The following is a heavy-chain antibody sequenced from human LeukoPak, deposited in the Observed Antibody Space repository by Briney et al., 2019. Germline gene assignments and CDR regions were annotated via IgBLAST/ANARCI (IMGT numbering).Heavy chain of an antibody. CDR2: IYYSGST. CDR1: GGSISSYY. Sequence: SETLSLTCTVFGGSISSYYWSWIRQPPGKGLEWIGYIYYSGSTNYNPSLKSRVTISVDTSKNQFSLKLSSVTAADTAVYYCARDNRASSSWAYYFDYWGQGTLVTVSS. V-gene: IGHV4-59*01. J-gene: IGHJ4*02. CDR3: ARDNRASSSWAYYFDY. D-gene: IGHD6-13*01.